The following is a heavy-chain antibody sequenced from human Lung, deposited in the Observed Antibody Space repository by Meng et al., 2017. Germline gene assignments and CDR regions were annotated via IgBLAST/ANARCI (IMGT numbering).Heavy chain of an antibody. V-gene: IGHV4-4*02. D-gene: IGHD1-26*01. CDR3: ARFDISSSGRGDY. J-gene: IGHJ4*02. CDR2: IFHSGST. CDR1: GGSSTSSTW. Sequence: QVQLQASGPGLVKPSGTLSLTCAVSGGSSTSSTWWSWVRQTPGKGLEWVGEIFHSGSTNYNPPLESRVTISVDKSKNQFSLKVYSVTAADTATYYCARFDISSSGRGDYWGQGILVTVSS.